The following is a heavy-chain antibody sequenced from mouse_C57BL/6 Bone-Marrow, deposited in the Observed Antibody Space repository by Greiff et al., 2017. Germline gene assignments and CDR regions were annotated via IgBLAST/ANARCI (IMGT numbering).Heavy chain of an antibody. D-gene: IGHD2-3*01. CDR3: SSSDGDYFDF. V-gene: IGHV14-4*01. CDR1: GFNIKDDY. CDR2: IDPEIGDT. Sequence: VQLKESGAELVRPGASVKLSCTASGFNIKDDYIHWVKQRPEQGLEWIGWIDPEIGDTEYASKFQGKATITSDTSSNTAYLQRSSLTSEDTAVYYCSSSDGDYFDFWGPGTPLTVAS. J-gene: IGHJ2*01.